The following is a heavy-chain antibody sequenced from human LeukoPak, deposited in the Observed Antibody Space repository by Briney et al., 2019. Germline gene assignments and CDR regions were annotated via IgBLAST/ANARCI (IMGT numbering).Heavy chain of an antibody. Sequence: PGGSLRLSCGASGFTFSSYGMHWVRQAPGKGLEWVAFIRYDGSNKYYADSVKGRFTISRDNSKNTLYLQMNSLRAEDTAVYYCANTYYYGSGSYRYYFEYWGQGTLVTVSS. CDR1: GFTFSSYG. D-gene: IGHD3-10*01. CDR3: ANTYYYGSGSYRYYFEY. CDR2: IRYDGSNK. V-gene: IGHV3-30*02. J-gene: IGHJ4*02.